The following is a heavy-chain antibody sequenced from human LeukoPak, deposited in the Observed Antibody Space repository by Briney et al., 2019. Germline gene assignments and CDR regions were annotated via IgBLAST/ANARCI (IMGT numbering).Heavy chain of an antibody. Sequence: GGSLRLSCTASGFPFRSYWMHWVRQAPGKGLVWVSGINSDERIKKNADSVKGRFTISRDNAKNTLYLQMNSLRADDTAVYYCARDDGDGYIHYFDYWGQGTLVAASS. J-gene: IGHJ4*02. CDR1: GFPFRSYW. CDR2: INSDERIK. V-gene: IGHV3-74*01. CDR3: ARDDGDGYIHYFDY. D-gene: IGHD5-24*01.